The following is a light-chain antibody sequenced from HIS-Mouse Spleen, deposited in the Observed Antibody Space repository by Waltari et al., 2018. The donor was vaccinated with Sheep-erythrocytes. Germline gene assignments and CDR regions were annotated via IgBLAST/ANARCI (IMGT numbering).Light chain of an antibody. V-gene: IGKV1-5*03. CDR1: QGISSY. J-gene: IGKJ1*01. CDR2: KAS. CDR3: QQYNSYSPRT. Sequence: DIQLTQSPSFLSASVGDRVTITCRASQGISSYLAWYQQKPGKAPKLLIYKASSLESGVPSRFSGSGSGTEFTLTISSLQPDDFATYYCQQYNSYSPRTFGQGTKVEIK.